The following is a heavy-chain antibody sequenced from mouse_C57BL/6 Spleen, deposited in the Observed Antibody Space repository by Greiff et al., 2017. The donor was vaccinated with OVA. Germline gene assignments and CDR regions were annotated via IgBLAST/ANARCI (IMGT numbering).Heavy chain of an antibody. CDR3: ARRSYYYGSSNWYFEV. CDR2: IDPSDSYT. V-gene: IGHV1-69*01. Sequence: QVQLQQPGAELVMPGASVKLSCKASGYTFTSYWMHWVKQRPGQGLEWIGEIDPSDSYTNSNQKFKGKSTLTVDKSSSTAYMQLSSLTSEDSAVYYCARRSYYYGSSNWYFEVWGTGTTVTVSS. J-gene: IGHJ1*03. D-gene: IGHD1-1*01. CDR1: GYTFTSYW.